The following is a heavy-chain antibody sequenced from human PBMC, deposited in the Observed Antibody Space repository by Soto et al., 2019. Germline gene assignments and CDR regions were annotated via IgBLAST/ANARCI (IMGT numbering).Heavy chain of an antibody. V-gene: IGHV4-39*01. D-gene: IGHD3-22*01. CDR3: ARHGVEYYYDSSGYQPYFDY. CDR2: IYYSGST. CDR1: GGSISSSSYY. J-gene: IGHJ4*02. Sequence: SETLSLTCTVSGGSISSSSYYWGWIRQPPGKGLEWIGSIYYSGSTYYNPSLKSRVTISVDTSKNQFSLKLSSVTAADTAVYYCARHGVEYYYDSSGYQPYFDYWGQGTLVTVSS.